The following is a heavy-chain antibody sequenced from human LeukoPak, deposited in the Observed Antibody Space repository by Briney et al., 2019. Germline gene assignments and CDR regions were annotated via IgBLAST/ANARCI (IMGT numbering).Heavy chain of an antibody. Sequence: ALVKVSCKASGYTFNSYYMHWVRQAPGQGLEWMGIISPSGGSTTYAQKFQGRVTITTDTSTSTGYMELSSLRSEDTAMYYCARGVDPYSTYFDYWGQGTLVTVSS. D-gene: IGHD6-13*01. CDR3: ARGVDPYSTYFDY. CDR2: ISPSGGST. J-gene: IGHJ4*02. CDR1: GYTFNSYY. V-gene: IGHV1-46*02.